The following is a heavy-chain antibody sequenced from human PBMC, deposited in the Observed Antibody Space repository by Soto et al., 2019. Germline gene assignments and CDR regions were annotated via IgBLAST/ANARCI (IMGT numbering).Heavy chain of an antibody. Sequence: ASVKVSCKASGYTFTSYGISWVRQAPGQGLEWMGWISAYNGNTNYAQRLQGRVTMTIDTSTSTAYMELRSLRSDDTAVYYCARIYGSGSYLHFDYWGQGTLVTVSS. CDR3: ARIYGSGSYLHFDY. CDR2: ISAYNGNT. CDR1: GYTFTSYG. D-gene: IGHD3-10*01. V-gene: IGHV1-18*01. J-gene: IGHJ4*02.